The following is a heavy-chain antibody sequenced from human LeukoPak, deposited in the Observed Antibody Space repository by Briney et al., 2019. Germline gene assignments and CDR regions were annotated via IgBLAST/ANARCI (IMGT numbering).Heavy chain of an antibody. D-gene: IGHD2-15*01. V-gene: IGHV3-21*01. J-gene: IGHJ6*03. Sequence: PGGSLRLSCAASGFTFSSYSMNWVRQAPGKGLEWVSSISSSSYIYYADSVKGRFTISRDNAKNSLYLQMNSLRAEDTAVYCCARSRRKLLTYYYYYMDVWGKGTTVTVSS. CDR3: ARSRRKLLTYYYYYMDV. CDR2: ISSSSYI. CDR1: GFTFSSYS.